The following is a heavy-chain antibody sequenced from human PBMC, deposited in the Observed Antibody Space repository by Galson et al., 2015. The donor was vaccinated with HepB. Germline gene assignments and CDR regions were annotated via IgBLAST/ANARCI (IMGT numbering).Heavy chain of an antibody. CDR1: GFTFSSYA. V-gene: IGHV3-23*01. J-gene: IGHJ4*02. CDR3: ARGHGDYVSPLRY. CDR2: ISGSGGST. D-gene: IGHD4-17*01. Sequence: SLRLSCAASGFTFSSYAMSWVRQAPGKGLEWVSAISGSGGSTYYADSVKGRFTISRDNSKNTLYLQMNSLRAEDTAVYYCARGHGDYVSPLRYWGQGTLVTVSS.